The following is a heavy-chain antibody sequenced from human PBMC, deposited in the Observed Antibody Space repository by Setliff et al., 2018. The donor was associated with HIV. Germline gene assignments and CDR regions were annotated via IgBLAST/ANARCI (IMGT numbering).Heavy chain of an antibody. J-gene: IGHJ4*02. CDR3: ARQVGNKVLFDS. Sequence: PSETLSLTCTVSSDSISSYYWSWIRQPPGKGLEWIGYIYYSGSTNCNPSLKSRVTISVDTSKNQLSLKLSSVTAADTAVYYCARQVGNKVLFDSWGQGTLVTVSS. D-gene: IGHD7-27*01. CDR2: IYYSGST. V-gene: IGHV4-59*01. CDR1: SDSISSYY.